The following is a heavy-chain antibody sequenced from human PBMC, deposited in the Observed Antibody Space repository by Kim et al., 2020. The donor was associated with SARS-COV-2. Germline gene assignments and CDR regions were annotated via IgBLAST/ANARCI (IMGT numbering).Heavy chain of an antibody. CDR2: IYYSGST. V-gene: IGHV4-39*01. CDR3: ARHSSGYDIPNYFDY. Sequence: SETLSLTCTVSGGSISSSSYYWGWIRQPPGKGLEWIGSIYYSGSTYYNPSLKSRVTISVDTSKNQFSLKLSSVTAADTAVYYCARHSSGYDIPNYFDYWGQGTLVTVSS. J-gene: IGHJ4*02. CDR1: GGSISSSSYY. D-gene: IGHD5-12*01.